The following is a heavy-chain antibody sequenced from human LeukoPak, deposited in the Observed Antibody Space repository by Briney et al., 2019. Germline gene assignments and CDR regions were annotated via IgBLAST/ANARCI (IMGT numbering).Heavy chain of an antibody. CDR1: GGSISSFY. Sequence: SETLSLTCTVSGGSISSFYWSWIRPPAGKGLEWIGRIYTSGSTNYNPSLKSRVTMSVDTSKNQFSLKLSSVTAADTAVYYCARDGDGYNAHFDYWGQGTLVTVSS. CDR3: ARDGDGYNAHFDY. V-gene: IGHV4-4*07. J-gene: IGHJ4*02. D-gene: IGHD5-24*01. CDR2: IYTSGST.